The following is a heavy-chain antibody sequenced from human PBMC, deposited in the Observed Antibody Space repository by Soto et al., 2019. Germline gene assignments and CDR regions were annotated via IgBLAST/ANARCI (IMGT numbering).Heavy chain of an antibody. J-gene: IGHJ3*02. CDR1: RDSIIVHS. Sequence: SGTLSLTCTLSRDSIIVHSWTSVPHPPGKGLEWIGNIHYNGNTKYIPSLKSRVTMSVDTSKNQFSLKLISVTAADTAKYFCARALILTGYYLHDAFDIWGQGTMVT. CDR3: ARALILTGYYLHDAFDI. CDR2: IHYNGNT. D-gene: IGHD3-9*01. V-gene: IGHV4-59*11.